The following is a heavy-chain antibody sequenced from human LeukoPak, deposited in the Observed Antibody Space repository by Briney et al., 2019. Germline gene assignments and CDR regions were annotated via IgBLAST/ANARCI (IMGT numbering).Heavy chain of an antibody. D-gene: IGHD5-24*01. J-gene: IGHJ6*02. V-gene: IGHV3-66*01. CDR1: GFTFSSYS. CDR2: IYSGGSA. CDR3: ARAGDHYYGLDV. Sequence: PGESLRLSCAASGFTFSSYSMKWVRQAPGKGLEWVSIIYSGGSAFYADSVWGRFTISRDNSKKTLYLQMNRLRADDTAVYYCARAGDHYYGLDVWGQGTTVTVSS.